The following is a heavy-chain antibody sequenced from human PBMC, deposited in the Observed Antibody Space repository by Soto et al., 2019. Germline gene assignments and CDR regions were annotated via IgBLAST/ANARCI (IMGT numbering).Heavy chain of an antibody. J-gene: IGHJ5*02. D-gene: IGHD2-2*01. CDR2: IIPILGIA. V-gene: IGHV1-69*04. Sequence: GASVKVSCKASGGTFSSYTISWVRQAPGQGLEWMGRIIPILGIANYAQKFQGRVTITADKSTSTAYMELSSLRSEDTAVYYCARDHCSSTSCYPGNWFDPWGQGTLVTVSS. CDR1: GGTFSSYT. CDR3: ARDHCSSTSCYPGNWFDP.